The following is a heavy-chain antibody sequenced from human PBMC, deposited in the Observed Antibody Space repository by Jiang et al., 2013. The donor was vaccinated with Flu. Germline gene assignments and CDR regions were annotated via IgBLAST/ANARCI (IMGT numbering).Heavy chain of an antibody. D-gene: IGHD2-21*01. J-gene: IGHJ4*02. V-gene: IGHV3-30*18. Sequence: QLLESGGGVVQPGSSLRLSCEASGFTFSDYGMHWVRQAPGKGLEWVAVISFDGSNKNYADSVKGRFTIARDDSKNTLSLEMNNLRAEDTAVYYCAKDITVYCGGDCSVFDYWGQGTLVTVSS. CDR2: ISFDGSNK. CDR1: GFTFSDYG. CDR3: AKDITVYCGGDCSVFDY.